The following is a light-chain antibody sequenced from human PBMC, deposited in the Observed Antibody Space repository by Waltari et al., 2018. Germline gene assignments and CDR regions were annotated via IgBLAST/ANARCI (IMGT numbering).Light chain of an antibody. J-gene: IGKJ3*01. V-gene: IGKV1-33*01. CDR2: DAS. CDR1: KDISNY. CDR3: HQYENLPPT. Sequence: IQLTQSPSSLSASVGARVTITCQSSKDISNYLIWYQKKLGKAPKLLIYDASNLVTGVPARFSGSGTGTDFTFTISGLQPEDIATDYCHQYENLPPTVGPGTKVDIK.